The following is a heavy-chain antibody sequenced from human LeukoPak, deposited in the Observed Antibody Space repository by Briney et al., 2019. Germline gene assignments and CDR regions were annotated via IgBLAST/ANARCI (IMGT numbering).Heavy chain of an antibody. Sequence: PGGSLRLSCAASGFTFSSYSMNWVRQAPGKGLEWVSYISSSSSTIYYADSVKGRFTISRDNAKNSLYLQMNSLRAEDTAVYYCARVYSGSYYNWFDSWGQGTLVTVSS. J-gene: IGHJ5*01. CDR3: ARVYSGSYYNWFDS. CDR1: GFTFSSYS. CDR2: ISSSSSTI. V-gene: IGHV3-48*01. D-gene: IGHD1-26*01.